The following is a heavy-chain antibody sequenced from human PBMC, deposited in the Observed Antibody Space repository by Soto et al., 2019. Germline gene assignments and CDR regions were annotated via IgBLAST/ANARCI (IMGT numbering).Heavy chain of an antibody. J-gene: IGHJ4*02. D-gene: IGHD3-16*02. Sequence: GASVKVSCKASGYTFTSYYMHWVRQAPGQGLEWMGIINPSGGSTSYAQKFQGRVTMTRDTSTSTVYMELSSLRSEDTAVYYCARNYDYVWGSYRFPHNWGQGTLVTVSS. CDR2: INPSGGST. V-gene: IGHV1-46*01. CDR1: GYTFTSYY. CDR3: ARNYDYVWGSYRFPHN.